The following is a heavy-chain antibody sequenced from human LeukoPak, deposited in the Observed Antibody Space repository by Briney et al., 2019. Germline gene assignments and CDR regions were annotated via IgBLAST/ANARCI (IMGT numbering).Heavy chain of an antibody. J-gene: IGHJ1*01. V-gene: IGHV1-2*02. D-gene: IGHD3-22*01. CDR1: GYTFTGYY. Sequence: ASVKVSCKASGYTFTGYYMHWVRQAPGQGLEWMGWINPNSGGTNYAQKFQGRVTVTTDTSTSTAYMELRSLRSDDTAVYYCARGDYYDSSGYYTLWGQGTLVTVSS. CDR3: ARGDYYDSSGYYTL. CDR2: INPNSGGT.